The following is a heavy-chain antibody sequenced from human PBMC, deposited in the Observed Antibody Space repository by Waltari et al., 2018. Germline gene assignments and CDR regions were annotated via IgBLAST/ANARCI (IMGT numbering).Heavy chain of an antibody. CDR2: FNAGNGNT. J-gene: IGHJ6*02. CDR3: ARGGLLGYCSSTSCYARYYYYGMDV. V-gene: IGHV1-3*01. Sequence: QVQLVQSGAEVKKPGASVKVSCKASGYTFTSYAMHWVRQATGQRLEWMRWFNAGNGNTKYSQKFQGRVTITRDTSASTAYMELSSLRSEDTAVYYCARGGLLGYCSSTSCYARYYYYGMDVWGQGTTVTVSS. CDR1: GYTFTSYA. D-gene: IGHD2-2*01.